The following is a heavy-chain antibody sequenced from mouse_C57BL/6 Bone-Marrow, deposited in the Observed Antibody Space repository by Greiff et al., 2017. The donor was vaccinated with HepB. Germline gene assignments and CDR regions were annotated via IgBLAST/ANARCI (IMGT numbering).Heavy chain of an antibody. J-gene: IGHJ2*01. CDR1: GYAFSSSW. D-gene: IGHD2-1*01. CDR2: IYPGDGDT. Sequence: VQLQQSGPELVKPGASVKISCKASGYAFSSSWMNWVKQRPGKGLEWIGRIYPGDGDTNYNGKFKGKATLTEDKSSSTAYMQLSSLTSEDSAVYFCAYGNRGYFDYWGQGTTLTVSS. V-gene: IGHV1-82*01. CDR3: AYGNRGYFDY.